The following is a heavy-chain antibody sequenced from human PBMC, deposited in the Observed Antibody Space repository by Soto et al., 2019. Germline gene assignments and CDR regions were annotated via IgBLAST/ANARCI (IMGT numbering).Heavy chain of an antibody. CDR2: INGYNGNT. D-gene: IGHD6-19*01. J-gene: IGHJ4*02. CDR3: ARDPVAGTYFDY. Sequence: QVQLVQSGAEVKKPGASVKVSCKASGYTFTTYGISWVRQAPGQGLEWMGWINGYNGNTNYVQKLQGRVTMTTDTSTSTAYMELRSLRSEDTAVYYCARDPVAGTYFDYWGQGTLVTVSS. V-gene: IGHV1-18*01. CDR1: GYTFTTYG.